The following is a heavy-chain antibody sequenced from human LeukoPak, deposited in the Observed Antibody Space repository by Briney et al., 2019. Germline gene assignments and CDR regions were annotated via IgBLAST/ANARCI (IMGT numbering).Heavy chain of an antibody. CDR1: GGTFSSYA. J-gene: IGHJ4*02. D-gene: IGHD2-2*01. V-gene: IGHV1-69*13. CDR3: ARDIVVVPAAPDY. CDR2: IIPIFGTA. Sequence: SVKVSCKASGGTFSSYAISWVRQAPGQGLEWMGGIIPIFGTANYAQMFQGRVTITADESTSTAYMELSSLRSEGTAVYYCARDIVVVPAAPDYWGQGTLVTVSS.